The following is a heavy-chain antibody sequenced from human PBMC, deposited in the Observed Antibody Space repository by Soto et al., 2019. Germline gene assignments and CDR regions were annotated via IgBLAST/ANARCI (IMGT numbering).Heavy chain of an antibody. J-gene: IGHJ5*02. CDR1: GGSISSGGYY. CDR2: IYYSGST. CDR3: ARVVGLDFWSGYSNWFDP. Sequence: QVQLQESGPGLVKPSQTLTLTCTVSGGSISSGGYYWSWIRQHPGKGLEWIGYIYYSGSTYYNPSLKSRVTISVDTSKNQFSLKLSSVTAADTAVYYCARVVGLDFWSGYSNWFDPWGQGTLVTVSS. V-gene: IGHV4-31*03. D-gene: IGHD3-3*01.